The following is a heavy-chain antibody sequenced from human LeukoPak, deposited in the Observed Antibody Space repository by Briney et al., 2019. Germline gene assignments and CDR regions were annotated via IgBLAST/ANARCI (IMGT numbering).Heavy chain of an antibody. V-gene: IGHV3-23*01. Sequence: GASLRLSCAASGFTFSSYAMSWVRQAPGKGLEWVSAISGSGGSTYYADSVKGRFTISRDNSKNTLYLQMNSLRAEDTAVYYCAKDGVDFWSGYTNWFDPWGQGTLVTVSS. D-gene: IGHD3-3*01. CDR3: AKDGVDFWSGYTNWFDP. CDR2: ISGSGGST. J-gene: IGHJ5*02. CDR1: GFTFSSYA.